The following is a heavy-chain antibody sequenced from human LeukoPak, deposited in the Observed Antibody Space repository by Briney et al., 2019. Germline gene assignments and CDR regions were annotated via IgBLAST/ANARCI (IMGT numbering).Heavy chain of an antibody. CDR3: ARVSRGPHPYYYDSSGYMDY. J-gene: IGHJ4*02. V-gene: IGHV3-53*01. CDR1: GFTVSSNY. CDR2: IYSGGST. Sequence: GGSLRLSCAASGFTVSSNYMSWVRQAPGKGLEWVSVIYSGGSTYYADSVKGRFTISRDNSKNTLYLQMNSLRAEGTAVYYCARVSRGPHPYYYDSSGYMDYWGQGTLVTVSS. D-gene: IGHD3-22*01.